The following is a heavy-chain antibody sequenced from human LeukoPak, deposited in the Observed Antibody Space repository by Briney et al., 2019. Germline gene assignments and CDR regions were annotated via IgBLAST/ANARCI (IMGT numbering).Heavy chain of an antibody. CDR3: ARDLGVGSDY. Sequence: PSETLSLTCTVAGGSISTYYWSWIRQPAGKGLEWIGRIYSSGSTDYNPSLKSRVTMSVDMSKNQFSLRLSTVTAADTAVYYCARDLGVGSDYWGQGTLVTVSS. D-gene: IGHD2-8*01. CDR2: IYSSGST. CDR1: GGSISTYY. J-gene: IGHJ4*02. V-gene: IGHV4-4*07.